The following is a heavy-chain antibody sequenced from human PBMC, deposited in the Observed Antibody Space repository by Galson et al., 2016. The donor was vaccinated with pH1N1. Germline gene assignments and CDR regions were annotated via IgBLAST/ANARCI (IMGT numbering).Heavy chain of an antibody. V-gene: IGHV4-38-2*01. D-gene: IGHD1-26*01. CDR3: TRRLSGWEPFDY. CDR2: IYHSGST. CDR1: LYPISRGFY. Sequence: LSLTCVVSLYPISRGFYWDWVRQSPGKGLEWIGSIYHSGSTYYDPSLGSRVTLSVDTSKNQFSLKMSSVTAADTAVYYCTRRLSGWEPFDYWGQGTLVTVSS. J-gene: IGHJ4*02.